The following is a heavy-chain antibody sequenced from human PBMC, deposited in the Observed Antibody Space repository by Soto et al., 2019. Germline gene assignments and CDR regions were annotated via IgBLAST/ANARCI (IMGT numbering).Heavy chain of an antibody. V-gene: IGHV1-24*01. D-gene: IGHD5-12*01. J-gene: IGHJ4*02. Sequence: QVQLVQSGAEVKKPGAPVKVSCKVYGKTLSEVSIHWVRQAPGVGPEWMGGFEPEDGEIVYAQSFQGRVTMTEDSSTDTAYMELSSLRSEDSAVYYCATQALMSSHPGVAATYFDHWGQGTLVTVSS. CDR3: ATQALMSSHPGVAATYFDH. CDR1: GKTLSEVS. CDR2: FEPEDGEI.